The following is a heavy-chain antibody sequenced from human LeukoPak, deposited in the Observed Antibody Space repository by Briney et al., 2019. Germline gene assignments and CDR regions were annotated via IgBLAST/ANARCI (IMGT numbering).Heavy chain of an antibody. CDR1: GGSISSYY. CDR2: IYYSGST. Sequence: PSETLSLTCTVSGGSISSYYWSWIRQPPGKGLEWIGYIYYSGSTNYNPSLKSRVTISVDTSKNQFSLKLSSVTAADTAVYYCARGITMVRGINWFDPWGQGTLVTVSS. D-gene: IGHD3-10*01. J-gene: IGHJ5*02. CDR3: ARGITMVRGINWFDP. V-gene: IGHV4-59*12.